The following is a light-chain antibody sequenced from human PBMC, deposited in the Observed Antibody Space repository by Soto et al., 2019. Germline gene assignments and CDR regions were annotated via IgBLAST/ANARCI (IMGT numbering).Light chain of an antibody. J-gene: IGKJ2*01. V-gene: IGKV1-39*01. Sequence: DIQVTQSPSSMSASVGDRVSITCRTSQTIDKYVNWYQQKSGKAPELLIYGASSLQSGVSSRFSGSGSGTEFTLTITSLRPEDFATYYCQQSFTTPQIFGRGTKLEI. CDR1: QTIDKY. CDR2: GAS. CDR3: QQSFTTPQI.